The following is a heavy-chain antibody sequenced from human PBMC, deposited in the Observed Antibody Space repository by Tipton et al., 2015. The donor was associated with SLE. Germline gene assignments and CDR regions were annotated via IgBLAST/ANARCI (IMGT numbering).Heavy chain of an antibody. V-gene: IGHV3-21*01. CDR3: ARIGQQLDGFDY. CDR2: ISSSSSYI. Sequence: SLRLSCAASEFTFSSYSMNWVRQAPGKGLEWVSSISSSSSYIYYADSVKGRFTISRDNARNSLYLQMNSLRAEDTAVYYCARIGQQLDGFDYWGQGTLVTVSS. J-gene: IGHJ4*02. CDR1: EFTFSSYS. D-gene: IGHD6-13*01.